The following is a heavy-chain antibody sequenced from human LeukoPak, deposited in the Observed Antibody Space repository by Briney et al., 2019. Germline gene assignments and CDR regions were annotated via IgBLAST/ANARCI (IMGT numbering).Heavy chain of an antibody. CDR2: IYTSGST. J-gene: IGHJ4*02. Sequence: PSETLSLTCTVSGGSISSGSYYWSWIRQPAGKGLEWIGRIYTSGSTNYNPSLKSRVTISVDTSKNQFSLKLSSVTAADTAVYYCAREGLRWPGLQDYWGQGTLVTVSS. CDR3: AREGLRWPGLQDY. V-gene: IGHV4-61*02. CDR1: GGSISSGSYY. D-gene: IGHD4-23*01.